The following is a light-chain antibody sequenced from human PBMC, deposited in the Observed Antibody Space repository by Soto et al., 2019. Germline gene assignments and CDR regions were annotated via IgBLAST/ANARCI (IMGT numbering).Light chain of an antibody. CDR2: KAS. V-gene: IGKV1-5*03. J-gene: IGKJ3*01. CDR3: QQYNSPFT. CDR1: QSISYW. Sequence: DIQMTQSPSTVSASVGDRVTITCRASQSISYWLAWYQQKPGKAPKLLIYKASNLESGVPSRFSGSGSGTEFTLTISSLQPDDFATYYCQQYNSPFTFGPGTKVDMK.